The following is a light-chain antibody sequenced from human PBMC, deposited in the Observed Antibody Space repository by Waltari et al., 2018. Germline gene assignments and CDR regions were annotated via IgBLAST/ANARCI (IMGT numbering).Light chain of an antibody. V-gene: IGKV1-9*01. CDR2: RAS. J-gene: IGKJ1*01. CDR3: LQLNSYPRT. Sequence: DIHLTQSPSFLSASVGDRVPITCRASQGISSNLAWYQHKPGKAPTLLLYRASTVQSGVPSRFSGSESGTDFTLTISSLQPEDFATYYCLQLNSYPRTFGQGTKVEVK. CDR1: QGISSN.